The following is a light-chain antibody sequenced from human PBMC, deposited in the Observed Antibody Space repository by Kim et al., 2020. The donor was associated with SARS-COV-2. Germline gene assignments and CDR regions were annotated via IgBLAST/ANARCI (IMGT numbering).Light chain of an antibody. Sequence: DVQMTQSPSSLSASVGDRVTITCQASQDINEFLSWYQLKPGTAPKLLIYDTSYLETGVPSRFSGSGGGTYFTFTISSLQPEDFATYYCQQHDTLPSTFGQGTKLEIK. J-gene: IGKJ2*01. CDR1: QDINEF. V-gene: IGKV1-33*01. CDR2: DTS. CDR3: QQHDTLPST.